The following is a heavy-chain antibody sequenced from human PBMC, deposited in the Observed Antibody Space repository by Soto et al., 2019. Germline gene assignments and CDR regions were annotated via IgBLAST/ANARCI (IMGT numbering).Heavy chain of an antibody. Sequence: PSETRSRTCSVSGDSISNLDYFWAWIRQPPGQALEYIGYSYKSATAYYNPSFESRVAISFNTSKSQFSLNVTSVTAADSAEYFWPRRTYCLPGRCFPNLFDSWGQGVLVTVSS. V-gene: IGHV4-30-4*01. CDR3: PRRTYCLPGRCFPNLFDS. D-gene: IGHD2-15*01. J-gene: IGHJ5*01. CDR2: SYKSATA. CDR1: GDSISNLDYF.